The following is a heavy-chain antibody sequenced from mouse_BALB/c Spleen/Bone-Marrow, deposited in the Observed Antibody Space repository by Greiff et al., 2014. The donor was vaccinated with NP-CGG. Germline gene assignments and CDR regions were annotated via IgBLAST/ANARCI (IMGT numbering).Heavy chain of an antibody. Sequence: EVQVVESGGGLVQPGGSLKLSCAASGFTFSNYGMSWVRQTPDKRLDLVATINSNGGTTYYPDSVKGRFTISRDNAKNTLYLRMSSLKSEDTAMYFCARGLYYVAYGPGFAYWGQGTLVTVSA. CDR3: ARGLYYVAYGPGFAY. J-gene: IGHJ3*01. CDR2: INSNGGTT. CDR1: GFTFSNYG. D-gene: IGHD2-13*01. V-gene: IGHV5-6-3*01.